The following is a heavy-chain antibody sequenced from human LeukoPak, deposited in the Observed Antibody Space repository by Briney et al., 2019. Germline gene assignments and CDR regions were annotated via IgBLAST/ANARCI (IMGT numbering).Heavy chain of an antibody. J-gene: IGHJ3*02. V-gene: IGHV4-39*02. CDR1: GGSISSSNYY. CDR2: ISYSGGT. Sequence: SETLSLTCTVSGGSISSSNYYWGWTRQPPGKGLEWFGSISYSGGTSYNPSLRSRVTISVDTSKNQFSLNLNSVTAADTAVYYCAREVEYLDISGYRPHAFDIWGQGTVVTVSS. D-gene: IGHD3-22*01. CDR3: AREVEYLDISGYRPHAFDI.